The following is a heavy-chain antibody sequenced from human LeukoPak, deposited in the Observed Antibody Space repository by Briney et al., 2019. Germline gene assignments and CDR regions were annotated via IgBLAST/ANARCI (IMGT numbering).Heavy chain of an antibody. CDR3: GRENVAVPGGDY. Sequence: GGSLRLSCAASGFSLSNFWMSWVRQAPGKGLEWVANIKPDGTEQYYVDSVKGRFTISRDNAKNSLYLQINSLRNPDTAVYFCGRENVAVPGGDYWGQGTLVTVSS. CDR2: IKPDGTEQ. CDR1: GFSLSNFW. J-gene: IGHJ4*02. V-gene: IGHV3-7*04. D-gene: IGHD6-19*01.